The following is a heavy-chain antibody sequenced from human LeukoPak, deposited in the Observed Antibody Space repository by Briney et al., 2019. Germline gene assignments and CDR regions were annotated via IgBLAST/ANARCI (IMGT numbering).Heavy chain of an antibody. D-gene: IGHD3-9*01. J-gene: IGHJ4*02. CDR1: GFTFSNYA. CDR2: ITGSGGNT. CDR3: AKWGDYDVLTGYYVSDY. Sequence: GASLRLSCAASGFTFSNYAMRWVRQAPGKGLEWVSAITGSGGNTYYADFVKGRFTISRDNSKNTVFLQRNSLRAEDTAVYYCAKWGDYDVLTGYYVSDYWGQGTLVTVSS. V-gene: IGHV3-23*01.